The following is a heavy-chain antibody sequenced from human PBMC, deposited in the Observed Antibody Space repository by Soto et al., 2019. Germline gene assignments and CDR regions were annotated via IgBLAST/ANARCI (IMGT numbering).Heavy chain of an antibody. CDR1: GGSISSGGYY. V-gene: IGHV4-31*03. D-gene: IGHD3-10*01. Sequence: QVQLQESGPGLVKPSQTLSLTCTVSGGSISSGGYYWSWIRQHPGKGLEWIGYIYYSGSTYYNPSLKSRVTISVDTSKNQFSLKLSSVTAADTAVYYCERVGVSFGEWDAFDIWGQGTMVTVSS. CDR3: ERVGVSFGEWDAFDI. J-gene: IGHJ3*02. CDR2: IYYSGST.